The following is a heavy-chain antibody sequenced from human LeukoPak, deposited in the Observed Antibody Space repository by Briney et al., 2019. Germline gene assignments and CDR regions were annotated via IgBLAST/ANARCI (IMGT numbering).Heavy chain of an antibody. V-gene: IGHV3-30*04. CDR3: ARDRSGWNDY. D-gene: IGHD6-19*01. J-gene: IGHJ4*02. CDR2: ISYDGSNK. CDR1: GLTFVSYA. Sequence: GGPLRLPGQASGLTFVSYALHWFGRAPGRGLEGGAVISYDGSNKYYADSVKGRFTISRDNSKNTLYLQMNSLRAEDTAVYYCARDRSGWNDYWGQGTLVTVSS.